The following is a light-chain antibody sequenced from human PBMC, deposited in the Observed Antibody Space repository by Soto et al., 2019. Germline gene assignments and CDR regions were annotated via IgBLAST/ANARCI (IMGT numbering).Light chain of an antibody. CDR3: GTWDTSLTVVL. J-gene: IGLJ2*01. CDR1: SSSIVKNY. V-gene: IGLV1-51*02. CDR2: ETN. Sequence: QSVLTQPPSVSAASGQKVTISCSGSSSSIVKNYVSWYQQLPGTAPKLLIYETNKRPSGIPDRFSGSKSGTSATLGISGLQTGDEADYYCGTWDTSLTVVLFGGGTKLTVL.